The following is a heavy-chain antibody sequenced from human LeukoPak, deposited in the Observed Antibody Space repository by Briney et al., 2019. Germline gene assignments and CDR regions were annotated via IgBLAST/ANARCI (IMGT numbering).Heavy chain of an antibody. CDR2: ITNSASSM. CDR3: AKDVLSYYYDSSGYVDY. D-gene: IGHD3-22*01. V-gene: IGHV3-11*01. Sequence: GGSLRLSCAASGFSFSDYYMSWIRQAPGKGLEWVSYITNSASSMYYADSVKGRFTISRDNSKNTLYLQMNSLRAEDTAVYYCAKDVLSYYYDSSGYVDYWGQGTLVTVSS. CDR1: GFSFSDYY. J-gene: IGHJ4*02.